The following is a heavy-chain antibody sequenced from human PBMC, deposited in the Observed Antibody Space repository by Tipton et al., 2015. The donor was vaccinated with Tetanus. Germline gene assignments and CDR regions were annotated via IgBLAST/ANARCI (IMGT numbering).Heavy chain of an antibody. J-gene: IGHJ4*02. CDR1: GFILSDYY. CDR2: VSSSGNS. V-gene: IGHV4-4*07. CDR3: ARANFDFSKKGPFDS. D-gene: IGHD3-3*01. Sequence: LRLSCAATGFILSDYYWTWFRQPPGKRLEWIGFVSSSGNSNYSPSLTGRVPMSLDTSKQQFSLSLTSATAADTAVYYCARANFDFSKKGPFDSWGQGILVIVSA.